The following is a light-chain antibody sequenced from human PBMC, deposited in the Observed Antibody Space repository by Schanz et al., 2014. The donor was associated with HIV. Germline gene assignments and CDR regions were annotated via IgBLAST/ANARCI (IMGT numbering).Light chain of an antibody. Sequence: IQMTQSPSTVSASIGDRVTITCRASQTIGRFLAWYQQKPGRAPILLIYQASSLETGVPSRFSGSGSGTEFTLTISSLQPDDFATYYCQQFTSYPYTFGQGTKL. CDR2: QAS. J-gene: IGKJ2*01. CDR1: QTIGRF. CDR3: QQFTSYPYT. V-gene: IGKV1-5*03.